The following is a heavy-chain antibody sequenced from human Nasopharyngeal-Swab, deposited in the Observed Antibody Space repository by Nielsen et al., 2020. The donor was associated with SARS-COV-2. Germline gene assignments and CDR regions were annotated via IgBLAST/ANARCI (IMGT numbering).Heavy chain of an antibody. D-gene: IGHD5-12*01. CDR3: ARDLRSGYDGYYYYGMDV. J-gene: IGHJ6*02. Sequence: SLKISCAASGFTFDDYAMHWVRQAPGKGPEWVSGISWNSGSIGYADSVKGRFTISRDNAKNSLYLQMNSLRAEDTAVYYCARDLRSGYDGYYYYGMDVWDQGTTVTVSS. CDR1: GFTFDDYA. V-gene: IGHV3-9*01. CDR2: ISWNSGSI.